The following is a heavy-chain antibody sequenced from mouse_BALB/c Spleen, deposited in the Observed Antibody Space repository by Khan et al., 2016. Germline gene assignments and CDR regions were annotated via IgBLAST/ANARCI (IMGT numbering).Heavy chain of an antibody. CDR2: ISYSGST. CDR3: ARTARLTY. CDR1: GYSITSGYG. Sequence: EVQLQESGPGLVKPSQSLSLTCTVTGYSITSGYGWNWIRQFPGNKLEWMGYISYSGSTNYNTSLKSRITITRDTSKNQFFLQLNSVTTEDTATYYCARTARLTYWGQGTTLTVSA. D-gene: IGHD1-2*01. J-gene: IGHJ2*01. V-gene: IGHV3-2*02.